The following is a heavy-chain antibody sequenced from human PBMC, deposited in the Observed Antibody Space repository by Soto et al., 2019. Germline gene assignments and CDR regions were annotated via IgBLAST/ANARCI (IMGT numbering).Heavy chain of an antibody. CDR1: GGTFSSYS. CDR3: ASGSDYPAVDF. Sequence: SVKVSCKASGGTFSSYSITWVRQAPGQGLKWMGRIIPIINITNYAQKLQGRVTITADKSTTTAYMELSSLRSDDTAVYYCASGSDYPAVDFWGQGTMVTVSS. CDR2: IIPIINIT. J-gene: IGHJ4*02. V-gene: IGHV1-69*02. D-gene: IGHD5-12*01.